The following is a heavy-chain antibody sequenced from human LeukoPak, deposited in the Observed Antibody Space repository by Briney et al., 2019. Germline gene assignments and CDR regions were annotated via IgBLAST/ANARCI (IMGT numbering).Heavy chain of an antibody. CDR1: GFTFSNYG. J-gene: IGHJ4*02. CDR3: AKDPVGGVATMYDY. Sequence: GGSLRLSCAASGFTFSNYGMSWVRQAPGKGLEWVSAISGSGGSTYYADSVKGRFTISRDNSKNTLYLQMNSLRAEDTAVYYCAKDPVGGVATMYDYWGQGTLVTVSS. D-gene: IGHD5-12*01. CDR2: ISGSGGST. V-gene: IGHV3-23*01.